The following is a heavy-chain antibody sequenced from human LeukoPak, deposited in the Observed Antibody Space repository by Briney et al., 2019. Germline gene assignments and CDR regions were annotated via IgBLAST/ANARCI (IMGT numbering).Heavy chain of an antibody. V-gene: IGHV4-61*08. CDR3: ARSGGYSSPQNY. CDR2: IYYSGST. J-gene: IGHJ4*02. Sequence: PSETLSLTCTVSGGSISSGGYYWSWIRQPPGKGLEWIGYIYYSGSTNYNPSLKSRVTISLDTSKSQFSLKLTSVTAADTAVYYCARSGGYSSPQNYWGQGTLVTVSS. CDR1: GGSISSGGYY. D-gene: IGHD6-19*01.